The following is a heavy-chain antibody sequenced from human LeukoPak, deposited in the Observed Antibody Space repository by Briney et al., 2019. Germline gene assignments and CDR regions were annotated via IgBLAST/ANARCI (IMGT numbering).Heavy chain of an antibody. CDR3: AAETTVTYYGLDV. CDR2: ISSSSSYI. D-gene: IGHD4-17*01. V-gene: IGHV3-21*01. J-gene: IGHJ6*02. Sequence: GGSLRLSCAASGFTFSSYSMNWVRQAPGKGLEWVSSISSSSSYIYYADSVKGRFTISRDNAKNSLYLQMNSLRAEDTAVYYCAAETTVTYYGLDVWGQGTTVTVSS. CDR1: GFTFSSYS.